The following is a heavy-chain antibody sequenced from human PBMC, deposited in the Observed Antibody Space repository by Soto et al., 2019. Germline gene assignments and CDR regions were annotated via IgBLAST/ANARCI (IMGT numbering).Heavy chain of an antibody. CDR2: IYYSGST. Sequence: SETLSLTCTVSGGSISSYYWSWIRQPPGKGLEWIGYIYYSGSTNYNPSLKSRVTISVDTSKNQFSLKLSSVTAADTAVYYCERRYSGAFDIWGQGTMVTVSS. CDR3: ERRYSGAFDI. V-gene: IGHV4-59*08. D-gene: IGHD6-13*01. CDR1: GGSISSYY. J-gene: IGHJ3*02.